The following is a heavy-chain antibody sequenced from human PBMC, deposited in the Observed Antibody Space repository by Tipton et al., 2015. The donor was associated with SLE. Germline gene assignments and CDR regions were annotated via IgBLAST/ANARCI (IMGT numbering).Heavy chain of an antibody. J-gene: IGHJ4*02. Sequence: TLSLTCTVSGGSISSYYWSWIRQPPGKGLEWIGYIYYSGSTNYNPSLKSRVTISVDTSKNQFSLKLSSVTAADTAVYYCARHNPIRLGELSFDYWGQGTLVTVSS. CDR1: GGSISSYY. CDR3: ARHNPIRLGELSFDY. CDR2: IYYSGST. D-gene: IGHD3-16*02. V-gene: IGHV4-59*08.